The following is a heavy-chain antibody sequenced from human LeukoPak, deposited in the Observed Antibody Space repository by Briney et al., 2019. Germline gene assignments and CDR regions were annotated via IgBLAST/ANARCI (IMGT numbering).Heavy chain of an antibody. J-gene: IGHJ4*02. D-gene: IGHD1-26*01. Sequence: KPSETLSLTCAVSGASISGSGYYLGWIRQSPGKGLEWTGNIYYTGNTYYNASLQSRVTISIDTSENQFSLRLNSVTAADTAMYYCVKSGGYGLIDYWGPGTLVTVSS. V-gene: IGHV4-39*01. CDR3: VKSGGYGLIDY. CDR2: IYYTGNT. CDR1: GASISGSGYY.